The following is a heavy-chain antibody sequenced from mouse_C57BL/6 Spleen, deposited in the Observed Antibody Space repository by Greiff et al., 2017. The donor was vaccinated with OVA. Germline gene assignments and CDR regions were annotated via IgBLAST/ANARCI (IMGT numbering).Heavy chain of an antibody. J-gene: IGHJ2*01. CDR1: GYTFTDYE. CDR3: TRGSLLDFDY. CDR2: IDPETGGT. V-gene: IGHV1-15*01. D-gene: IGHD2-10*01. Sequence: QVQLQQSGAELVRPGASVTLSCKASGYTFTDYEMHWVKQTPVHGLEWIGAIDPETGGTAYNQKFKGKAILTADKSSSTAYMELRSLTSEDSAVYYCTRGSLLDFDYRGQGTTLTVSS.